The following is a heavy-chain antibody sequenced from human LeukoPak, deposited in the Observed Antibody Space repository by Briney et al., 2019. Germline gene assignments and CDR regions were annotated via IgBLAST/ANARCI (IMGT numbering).Heavy chain of an antibody. CDR2: ISGDGGDT. V-gene: IGHV3-23*01. D-gene: IGHD1-14*01. CDR3: GKSGIRGWDYGEY. J-gene: IGHJ4*02. Sequence: PGGSLRLSCAASGFTFSSYAMNWVRQAPGKGLEWVSTISGDGGDTHYADSVRGRFTISRANSKNTLFMQMNSLRAEDTAVYYCGKSGIRGWDYGEYWGRGTRVTVS. CDR1: GFTFSSYA.